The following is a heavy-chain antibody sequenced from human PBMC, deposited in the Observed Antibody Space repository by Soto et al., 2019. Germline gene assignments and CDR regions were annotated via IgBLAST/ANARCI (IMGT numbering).Heavy chain of an antibody. V-gene: IGHV1-18*04. D-gene: IGHD2-2*02. CDR3: ARARYCASPSCYKHSSYGMDT. J-gene: IGHJ6*02. CDR1: GYTFTSHG. CDR2: ISTYNSRT. Sequence: QDQLVQSGAEVKKPGASVKISCEASGYTFTSHGISWVRQAPGQGLEWLGWISTYNSRTHYAQKVQGRVTMTTDTSTSTAYLDLRSLTFDDTAVYYCARARYCASPSCYKHSSYGMDTWGQGTTVTVSS.